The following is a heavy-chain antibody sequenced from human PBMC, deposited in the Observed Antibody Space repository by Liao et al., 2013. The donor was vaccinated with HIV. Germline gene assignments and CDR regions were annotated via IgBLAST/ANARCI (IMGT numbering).Heavy chain of an antibody. CDR3: ARGPITTVTVSYYYFDL. V-gene: IGHV4-4*07. CDR1: GGSISSYY. J-gene: IGHJ2*01. Sequence: QVQLQESGPGLVKPSETLSLTCTVSGGSISSYYWSWIRQPAGKGLEWIGRIYSSGSANYNPSLKSRVTMSVDTSRSQFSLDLTSVTAADSAVYYCARGPITTVTVSYYYFDLWGRGTLVTVSS. CDR2: IYSSGSA. D-gene: IGHD4-17*01.